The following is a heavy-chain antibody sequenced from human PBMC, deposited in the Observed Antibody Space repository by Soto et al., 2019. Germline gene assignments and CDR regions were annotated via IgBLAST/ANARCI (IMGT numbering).Heavy chain of an antibody. CDR3: TRENIENSDGLYDAFDI. CDR2: MNPKSGGA. D-gene: IGHD5-18*01. J-gene: IGHJ3*02. CDR1: GYTFTDYY. V-gene: IGHV1-2*02. Sequence: ASVKVSCKTSGYTFTDYYTHWVRQAPGQGLEWMGWMNPKSGGAYFAQKFQGRVTPTRDTSIGTAYIEVNSLTSDDTAVYFCTRENIENSDGLYDAFDIWGQGTTVTVSS.